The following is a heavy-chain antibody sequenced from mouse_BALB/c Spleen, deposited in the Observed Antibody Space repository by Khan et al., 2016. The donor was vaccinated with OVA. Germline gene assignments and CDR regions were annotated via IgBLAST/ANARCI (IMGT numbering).Heavy chain of an antibody. D-gene: IGHD4-1*01. CDR3: ARRGGLGRWYAMDY. V-gene: IGHV2-2*02. J-gene: IGHJ4*01. Sequence: QVRLQQSGPGLVQPSQSLSITCTVSGFSLTNYAVHWVRQSPGKGLEWLGVIWSGGNTDYDATFISRLRISTENSKSQVFFELNRLQANDTAIYFCARRGGLGRWYAMDYWGQGTSVTVSS. CDR2: IWSGGNT. CDR1: GFSLTNYA.